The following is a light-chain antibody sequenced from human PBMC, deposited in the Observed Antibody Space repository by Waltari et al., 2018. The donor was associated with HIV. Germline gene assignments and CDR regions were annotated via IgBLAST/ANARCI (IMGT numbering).Light chain of an antibody. CDR1: ISDVGGYNY. CDR2: DVS. J-gene: IGLJ2*01. CDR3: CSYAGSSTFAV. V-gene: IGLV2-23*02. Sequence: QSALTQPASVSGSPGQSITISCTGTISDVGGYNYVTWYQQHPGKAPKLMIYDVSKRPSGVSNRFSGSKSGNTASLTISGLQAEDESDYYCCSYAGSSTFAVFGGGTKLTVL.